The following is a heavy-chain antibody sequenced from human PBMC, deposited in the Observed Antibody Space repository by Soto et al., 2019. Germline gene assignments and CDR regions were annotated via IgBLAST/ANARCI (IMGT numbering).Heavy chain of an antibody. D-gene: IGHD6-13*01. J-gene: IGHJ6*02. CDR2: IYPGDSDT. CDR3: ARTSGAGKYYYGMAV. Sequence: GESLKISCKGSGYRFTSYWIGWVRQMPGKGLEWMGIIYPGDSDTRYSPSFQGQVTISADKSISTAYLQWSSLKASDTAMYYCARTSGAGKYYYGMAVWGQGTTVTVSS. CDR1: GYRFTSYW. V-gene: IGHV5-51*01.